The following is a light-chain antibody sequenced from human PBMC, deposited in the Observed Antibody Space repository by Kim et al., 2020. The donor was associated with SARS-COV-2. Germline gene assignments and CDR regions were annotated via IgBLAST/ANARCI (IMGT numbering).Light chain of an antibody. Sequence: GDRVTITCRASQDMSNHLAWYQQKPGKVPKVLIYGASTLRSGVPSRFSGSGSGTDFTLTISSLQPEDVATYYCQKYNSAPTIGQGTKVDIK. CDR1: QDMSNH. CDR3: QKYNSAPT. CDR2: GAS. V-gene: IGKV1-27*01. J-gene: IGKJ1*01.